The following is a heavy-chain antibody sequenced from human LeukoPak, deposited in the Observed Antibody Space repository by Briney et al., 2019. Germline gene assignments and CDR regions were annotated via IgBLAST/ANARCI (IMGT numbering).Heavy chain of an antibody. CDR1: GDSISSTNW. Sequence: SGTLSLTCAVSGDSISSTNWWNWVRQPPGKGLEWIGEIDHRGNTNYNPSLKSRVSISADKSKNQFSLKLISVTAADTAVYYCARGYGPGYWGQGILVTVSA. D-gene: IGHD4-17*01. CDR3: ARGYGPGY. J-gene: IGHJ4*02. CDR2: IDHRGNT. V-gene: IGHV4-4*02.